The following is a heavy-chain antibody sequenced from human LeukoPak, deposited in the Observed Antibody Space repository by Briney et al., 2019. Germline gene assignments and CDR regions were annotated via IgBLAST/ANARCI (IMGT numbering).Heavy chain of an antibody. Sequence: GGSLRLSCAASGFTFSNYAMSWVRQAPGKGLEWVSAISGSGGSTYYADSVKGRFTISRDNSKNTLYLQMNSLRAEDTAVYYCAKDPLLRQGAFDIWGQGTMVTVSS. CDR2: ISGSGGST. CDR1: GFTFSNYA. D-gene: IGHD2-2*01. CDR3: AKDPLLRQGAFDI. J-gene: IGHJ3*02. V-gene: IGHV3-23*01.